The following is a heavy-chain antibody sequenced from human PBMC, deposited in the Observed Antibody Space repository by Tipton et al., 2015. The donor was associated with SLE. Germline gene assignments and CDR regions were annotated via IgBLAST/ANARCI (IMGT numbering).Heavy chain of an antibody. CDR1: GFTFSNAW. V-gene: IGHV3-15*01. Sequence: SLRLSCAASGFTFSNAWMSWVRQAPGKGLEWVGRIKNKIDDETTDYAAPVKGRFTISRDDSKNTLYLQMNSLKSEDTAVYYCSTQSEGGHTWGQGTLVTVSS. CDR2: IKNKIDDETT. CDR3: STQSEGGHT. D-gene: IGHD3-16*01. J-gene: IGHJ5*02.